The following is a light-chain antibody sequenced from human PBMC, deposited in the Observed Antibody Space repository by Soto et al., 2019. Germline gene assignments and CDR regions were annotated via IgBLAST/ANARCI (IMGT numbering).Light chain of an antibody. CDR3: QQYTNRPPWT. J-gene: IGKJ1*01. CDR1: QNVNTN. Sequence: EIVMTQSPATLSVSPGERATLSCRASQNVNTNLAWYQQKLGQAPRLLIFGESSRATGVPARFSGSGSGTEFTLTISSLQSDDFAVYYCQQYTNRPPWTFGQGTKVDMK. V-gene: IGKV3-15*01. CDR2: GES.